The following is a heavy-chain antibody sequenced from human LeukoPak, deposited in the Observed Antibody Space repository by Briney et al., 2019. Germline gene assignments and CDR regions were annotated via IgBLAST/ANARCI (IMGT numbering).Heavy chain of an antibody. CDR2: IIPILGIA. Sequence: GASVKVSCKASGGTFSSYAISWVRQAPGQGLEWMGRIIPILGIANYAQKLQGRVTMTTDTSTSTAYMELRSLRSDDTAVYYCARERSRSGAAFDIWGQGTMVTVSS. J-gene: IGHJ3*02. V-gene: IGHV1-69*04. CDR3: ARERSRSGAAFDI. D-gene: IGHD3-10*01. CDR1: GGTFSSYA.